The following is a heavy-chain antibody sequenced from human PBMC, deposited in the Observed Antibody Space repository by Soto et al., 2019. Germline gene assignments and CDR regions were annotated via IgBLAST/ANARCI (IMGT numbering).Heavy chain of an antibody. D-gene: IGHD5-18*01. CDR1: GFTFSSYA. CDR2: ISGSGGST. V-gene: IGHV3-23*01. J-gene: IGHJ4*02. Sequence: GSLRLSCAASGFTFSSYAMSWVRQAPGKGLEWVSAISGSGGSTYYADSVKGRFTISRDNSKNTLYLQMNSLRAEDTAVYYCAKDLGFPYTATVTRFDYWGQGTLVTVSS. CDR3: AKDLGFPYTATVTRFDY.